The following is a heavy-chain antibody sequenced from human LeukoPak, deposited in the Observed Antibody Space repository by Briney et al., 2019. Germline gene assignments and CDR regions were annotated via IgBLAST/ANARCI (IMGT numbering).Heavy chain of an antibody. CDR3: ARDYCSSTSCLFDY. CDR2: INPNSGDT. V-gene: IGHV1-2*06. D-gene: IGHD2-2*01. J-gene: IGHJ4*02. Sequence: RINPNSGDTNNAQKFQGRVTMTRDTSISTAYMDLSRLTSDDTAVYYCARDYCSSTSCLFDYWGQGTLVTVSS.